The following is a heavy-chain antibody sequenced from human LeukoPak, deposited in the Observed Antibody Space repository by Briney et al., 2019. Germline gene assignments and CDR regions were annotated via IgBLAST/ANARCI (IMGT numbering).Heavy chain of an antibody. J-gene: IGHJ6*04. Sequence: GGSLRLSCAASGFTFSSYAMSWVRQAPGKGLEWVSAISGSGGSTYYADSVKGRFTISRDNSKNTLYLQMNSLRAEDTAVYYCAKDSREGGYFVWPALLYYYYGMDVWGKGTTVTVSS. CDR2: ISGSGGST. CDR1: GFTFSSYA. CDR3: AKDSREGGYFVWPALLYYYYGMDV. V-gene: IGHV3-23*01. D-gene: IGHD3-9*01.